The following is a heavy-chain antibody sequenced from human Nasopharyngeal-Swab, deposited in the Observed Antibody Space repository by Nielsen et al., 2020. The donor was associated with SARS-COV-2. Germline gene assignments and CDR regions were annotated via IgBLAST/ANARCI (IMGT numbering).Heavy chain of an antibody. CDR3: AALGRSLNWFDP. CDR1: GASFTSCYYC. Sequence: SETLSLTCTVSGASFTSCYYCWICHRPHPGQDLEWNVYISYTGNTFYNPSLQSPVSISVDKSKDQFSLKLISLTAADTAVYYCAALGRSLNWFDPRGQGALVTVSS. CDR2: ISYTGNT. J-gene: IGHJ5*02. V-gene: IGHV4-31*01.